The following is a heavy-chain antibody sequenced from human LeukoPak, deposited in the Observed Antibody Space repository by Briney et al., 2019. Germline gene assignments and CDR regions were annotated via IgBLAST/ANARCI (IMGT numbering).Heavy chain of an antibody. V-gene: IGHV3-33*01. CDR1: GFTFSSYG. CDR2: IWYDGSNK. J-gene: IGHJ5*02. Sequence: GGSLRLSCAASGFTFSSYGMHWVRQAPGKGLEWVAVIWYDGSNKYYADSVKGRFTISRDSSKNTLYLQMNSLRAEDTAVYYCARDRSYGGPHNWFDPWGQGTLVTVSS. CDR3: ARDRSYGGPHNWFDP. D-gene: IGHD4-23*01.